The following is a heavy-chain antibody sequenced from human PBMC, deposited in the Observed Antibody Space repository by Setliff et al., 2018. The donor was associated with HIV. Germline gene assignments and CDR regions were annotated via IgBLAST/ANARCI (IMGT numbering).Heavy chain of an antibody. CDR3: TALVGPTPDYYDYMDV. CDR1: GFTFSSYG. V-gene: IGHV3-33*01. D-gene: IGHD2-2*01. CDR2: IWYDGSNK. Sequence: HPGGSLRLSCAASGFTFSSYGMHWVRQAPGKGLEWVAVIWYDGSNKYYADSVKGRFTISRDNSKNTLYLQMNSLRAEDTAVYYCTALVGPTPDYYDYMDVWGKGTTVTVSS. J-gene: IGHJ6*03.